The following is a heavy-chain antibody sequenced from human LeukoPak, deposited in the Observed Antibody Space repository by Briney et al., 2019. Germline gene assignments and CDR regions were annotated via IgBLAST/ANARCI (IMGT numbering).Heavy chain of an antibody. CDR2: INPNSGGT. CDR1: GYTFTGYY. Sequence: ASVKVSCKASGYTFTGYYMHWVRPAPGPGLEWMGWINPNSGGTNYAQKFQGWVTMTRDTSISTAYMELSRLRSDDTAVYYCARAYDTCMDVWGKGTTVTVSS. D-gene: IGHD3-9*01. V-gene: IGHV1-2*04. CDR3: ARAYDTCMDV. J-gene: IGHJ6*04.